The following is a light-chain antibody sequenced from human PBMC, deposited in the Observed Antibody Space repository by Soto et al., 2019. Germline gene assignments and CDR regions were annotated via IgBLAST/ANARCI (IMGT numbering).Light chain of an antibody. CDR3: QQRSNWPAIT. V-gene: IGKV3-11*01. CDR2: DAS. CDR1: QSVSSY. J-gene: IGKJ5*01. Sequence: EIVLTQSPATLSLSPGERATLSCRASQSVSSYLAWYQQKPGQAPRLPIYDASNMATGIPARFSGSESGTDFTLTISSLETEDFAVYYCQQRSNWPAITFGQGTRLQIK.